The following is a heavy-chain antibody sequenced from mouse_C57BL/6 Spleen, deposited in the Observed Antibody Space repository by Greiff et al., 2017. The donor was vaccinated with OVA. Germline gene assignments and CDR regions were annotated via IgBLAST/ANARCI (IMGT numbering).Heavy chain of an antibody. V-gene: IGHV1-72*01. CDR2: IDPNSGGT. CDR3: ASMITTRYYAMDY. CDR1: GYTFTSYW. D-gene: IGHD2-4*01. J-gene: IGHJ4*01. Sequence: VQLQQSGAELVKPGASVKLSCKASGYTFTSYWMHWVKQRPGRGLEWIGRIDPNSGGTKYNEKFKSKATLTVDKPSSTAYMQLSSLTSEDSAVYYCASMITTRYYAMDYWGQGTSVTVSS.